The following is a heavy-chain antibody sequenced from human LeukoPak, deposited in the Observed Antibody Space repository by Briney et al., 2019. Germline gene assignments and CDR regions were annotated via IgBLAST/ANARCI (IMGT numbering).Heavy chain of an antibody. CDR1: GFTFDDYT. Sequence: GGSLRLSCAASGFTFDDYTMHWVRQAPGKGLEWVSLISWDGGSTYYADSVKGRFTISRDNSKNSLYLQMNSLRTEDTALYYCAKDNAYGSGPTGAFDIWGQGTMVTVSS. CDR3: AKDNAYGSGPTGAFDI. CDR2: ISWDGGST. J-gene: IGHJ3*02. V-gene: IGHV3-43*01. D-gene: IGHD3-10*01.